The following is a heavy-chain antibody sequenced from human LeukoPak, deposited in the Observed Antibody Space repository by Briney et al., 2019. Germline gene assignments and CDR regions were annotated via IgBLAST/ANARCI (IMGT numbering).Heavy chain of an antibody. Sequence: GGSLRLSCAASGFTFSSYGMHWVRQAPGKGLEGVAVIWYDGSNKYYADSVKGRFTISRDNSKNTLYLQMNSLRAEDTAVYYCARDFDGYYQDYWGQGTLVTVSS. CDR3: ARDFDGYYQDY. V-gene: IGHV3-33*01. CDR2: IWYDGSNK. J-gene: IGHJ4*02. CDR1: GFTFSSYG. D-gene: IGHD3-22*01.